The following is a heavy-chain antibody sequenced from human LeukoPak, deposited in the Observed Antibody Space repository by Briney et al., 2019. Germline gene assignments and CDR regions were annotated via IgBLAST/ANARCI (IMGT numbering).Heavy chain of an antibody. CDR1: GFSLTTGVA. CDR2: IYWDDDK. V-gene: IGHV2-5*02. Sequence: SSPTLVNPTETLTLTCTLSGFSLTTGVAVGWIRQPPGESLQWLALIYWDDDKRYSPSLESRLTITTDTAKNRVVATMTNMDPXXXXXXXXXXXSNYYESXXXXXYHXXXWGQGILVTVSS. CDR3: XXXSNYYESXXXXXYHXXX. D-gene: IGHD3-22*01. J-gene: IGHJ4*02.